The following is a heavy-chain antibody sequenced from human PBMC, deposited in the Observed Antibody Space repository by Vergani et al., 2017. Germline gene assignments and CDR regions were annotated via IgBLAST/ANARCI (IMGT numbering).Heavy chain of an antibody. D-gene: IGHD6-19*01. CDR2: LSASDRRT. Sequence: VQLLESGGGVVQPGGSLRLSCAASGFTFNSYGMHWVRQAPGKGLEWVSTLSASDRRTHYADSVKGRFTISRDISKNTLFLHMNSLRPEDTAVYYCAKVGRSEVAGTFGAFDIWGQGTMVTVSS. J-gene: IGHJ3*02. CDR3: AKVGRSEVAGTFGAFDI. CDR1: GFTFNSYG. V-gene: IGHV3-NL1*01.